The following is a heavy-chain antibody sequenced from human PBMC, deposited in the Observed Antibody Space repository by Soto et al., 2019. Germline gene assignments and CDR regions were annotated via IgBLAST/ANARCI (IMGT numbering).Heavy chain of an antibody. CDR2: INHSGST. CDR1: GGSFSDYY. J-gene: IGHJ5*02. Sequence: PSEILSLTCAVYGGSFSDYYWSWIRQPPGKGLEWIGEINHSGSTNYNPSLKSRVTISVDTSKNQFSLKLSSVTAADTAVYYCARNRPSGSYYWFDPWGQGTLVTVS. D-gene: IGHD1-26*01. CDR3: ARNRPSGSYYWFDP. V-gene: IGHV4-34*01.